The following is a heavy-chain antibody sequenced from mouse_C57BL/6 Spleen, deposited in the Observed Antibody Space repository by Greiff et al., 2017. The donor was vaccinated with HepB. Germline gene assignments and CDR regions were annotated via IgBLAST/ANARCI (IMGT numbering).Heavy chain of an antibody. CDR1: GYTFTSYW. CDR2: IDPSDSYT. Sequence: QVQLQQPGAELVMPGGSVKLSCKASGYTFTSYWMHWVKQRPGQGLEWIGEIDPSDSYTNYNQKFKGKSTLTVDKSSSAAYMQLSSLTSEDSAVYYCARRDYWYFDVWGTGTTVTVSS. V-gene: IGHV1-69*01. J-gene: IGHJ1*03. CDR3: ARRDYWYFDV.